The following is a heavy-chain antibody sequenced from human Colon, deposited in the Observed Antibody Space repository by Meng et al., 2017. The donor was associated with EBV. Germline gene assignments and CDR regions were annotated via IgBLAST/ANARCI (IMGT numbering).Heavy chain of an antibody. J-gene: IGHJ4*02. CDR3: ARVRVIPAAVGFDY. D-gene: IGHD2-2*01. V-gene: IGHV4-4*02. CDR1: GGSISTSDW. Sequence: QGQLPESGPGRVDPSGTLSLTCAVSGGSISTSDWWSWVRQPPGKGLEWIGEIYRGGGTNYNPSFKSRVTISVDTSNNHFSLKLSYVTAADTAVYYCARVRVIPAAVGFDYWGQGTLVTVSS. CDR2: IYRGGGT.